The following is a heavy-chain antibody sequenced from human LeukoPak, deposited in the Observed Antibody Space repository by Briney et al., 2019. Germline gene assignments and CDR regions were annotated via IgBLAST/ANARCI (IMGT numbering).Heavy chain of an antibody. Sequence: ASVKVSCKASGGTFSSYAISWVRQAPGQRLEWMGWINAGNGNTKYSQEFQGRVTITRDTSASTAYMELSSLRSEDMAVYYCARDSGYYYGSGSNNNIDYWGQGTLVTVSS. D-gene: IGHD3-10*01. CDR1: GGTFSSYA. J-gene: IGHJ4*02. CDR2: INAGNGNT. V-gene: IGHV1-3*03. CDR3: ARDSGYYYGSGSNNNIDY.